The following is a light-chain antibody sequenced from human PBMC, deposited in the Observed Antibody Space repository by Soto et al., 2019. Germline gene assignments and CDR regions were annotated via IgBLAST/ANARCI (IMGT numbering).Light chain of an antibody. V-gene: IGKV3-11*01. CDR1: QSISSY. J-gene: IGKJ4*01. Sequence: DILLTQSPATLSASAGDTATLTCRASQSISSYLDWYQQKPGKTPSLLIYDASNLAPGIPARFSGSGSGIDFTLTISSLEPDDFAIYYCQQRCSWPLTFGVGTKVEIK. CDR2: DAS. CDR3: QQRCSWPLT.